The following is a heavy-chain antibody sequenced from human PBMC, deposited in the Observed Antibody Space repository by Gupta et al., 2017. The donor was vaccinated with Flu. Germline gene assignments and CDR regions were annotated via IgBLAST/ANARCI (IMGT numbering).Heavy chain of an antibody. D-gene: IGHD1-1*01. Sequence: VQLVESGGGVVQPGRSLRISCTPSAFIFSSYGMHWVRQAPGKGLEWLTVMSNDGRNKYYADSVRGRFTISRDNSKNTLFLQMNSLSAEDTAVYYCARDSGWKYFDYWGQGTRVTVSS. CDR2: MSNDGRNK. CDR1: AFIFSSYG. J-gene: IGHJ4*02. V-gene: IGHV3-30*03. CDR3: ARDSGWKYFDY.